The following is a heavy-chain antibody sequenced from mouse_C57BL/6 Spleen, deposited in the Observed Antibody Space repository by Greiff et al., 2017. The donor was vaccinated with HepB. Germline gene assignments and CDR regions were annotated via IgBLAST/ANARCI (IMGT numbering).Heavy chain of an antibody. CDR3: SRTRNYGSSLYAMDY. Sequence: QVHVKQPGAELVKPGASVKLSCKASGYTFTSYWMHWVKQRPGQGLEWIGMIHPNSGSTNYNEKFKSKATLTVDKSSSTAYMQLSSLTSEDSAVYYCSRTRNYGSSLYAMDYWGQGTSVTVSS. CDR1: GYTFTSYW. D-gene: IGHD1-1*01. CDR2: IHPNSGST. V-gene: IGHV1-64*01. J-gene: IGHJ4*01.